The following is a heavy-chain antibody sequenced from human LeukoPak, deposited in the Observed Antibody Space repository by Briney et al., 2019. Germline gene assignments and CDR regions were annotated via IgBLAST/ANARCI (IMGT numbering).Heavy chain of an antibody. J-gene: IGHJ4*02. CDR3: ARDRPSYGYASSLDY. Sequence: PGGSLRLSCAASGFTFSNYWMHWVRQAPGKGLVWVSRINNDGSSTSYADSVKGRFTISRDNAKNTLCLQMNSLRAEDTAVYYCARDRPSYGYASSLDYWGQGTLVTVSS. V-gene: IGHV3-74*01. D-gene: IGHD5-18*01. CDR1: GFTFSNYW. CDR2: INNDGSST.